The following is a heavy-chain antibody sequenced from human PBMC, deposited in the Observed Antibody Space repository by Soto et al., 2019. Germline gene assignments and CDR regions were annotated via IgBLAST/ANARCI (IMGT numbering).Heavy chain of an antibody. Sequence: HPGGSLRLSCEVSGFTFSAYLMHWVRQFPGKGLIWVSRISDDGSTTTYADSVKGRFTISRDNAKNTLYLQMNSLRADDTGLYYCTRGPRVSSTGTGAHWGQGTLVTVSS. CDR3: TRGPRVSSTGTGAH. D-gene: IGHD1-1*01. J-gene: IGHJ4*02. CDR2: ISDDGSTT. CDR1: GFTFSAYL. V-gene: IGHV3-74*01.